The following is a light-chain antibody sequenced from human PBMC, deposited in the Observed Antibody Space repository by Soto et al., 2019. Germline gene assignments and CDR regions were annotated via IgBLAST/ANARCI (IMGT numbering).Light chain of an antibody. CDR3: TSYTRSSTYV. Sequence: QSALTQPASVSGSPGQSITISCTGTSSDVGGYNYVSWYQQHPGKAPKLMIYEVSNRPSGVSNRFSGSKSGNTASLTISGLQVEDEADYTCTSYTRSSTYVFGTGTKLTVL. CDR2: EVS. V-gene: IGLV2-14*01. J-gene: IGLJ1*01. CDR1: SSDVGGYNY.